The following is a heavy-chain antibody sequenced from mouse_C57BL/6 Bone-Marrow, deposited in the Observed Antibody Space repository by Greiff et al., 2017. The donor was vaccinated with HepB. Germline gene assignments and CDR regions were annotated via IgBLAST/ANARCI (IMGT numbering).Heavy chain of an antibody. V-gene: IGHV1-54*01. CDR3: ARGGPKWFAY. CDR1: GYAFTNYL. D-gene: IGHD3-3*01. J-gene: IGHJ3*01. CDR2: INPGSGGT. Sequence: VQLQQSGAELVRPGTSVKVSCKASGYAFTNYLIEWVKQRPGQGLEWIGVINPGSGGTNYNEKFKGKATLTADKSSSTAYMQLSSLTSEDSAVYFCARGGPKWFAYWGQGTLVTVSA.